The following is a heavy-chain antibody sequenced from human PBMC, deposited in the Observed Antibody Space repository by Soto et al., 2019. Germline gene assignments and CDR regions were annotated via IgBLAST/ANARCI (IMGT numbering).Heavy chain of an antibody. CDR1: GGTFSSYT. D-gene: IGHD6-13*01. CDR2: IIPILGIA. Sequence: SVKVSCKASGGTFSSYTISWVRQAPGQGLEWMGRIIPILGIANYAQKFQGRVTITADKSTSTAYMELSSLRSEDTAVYYCARGGAAAGAYYFDYWGQGTLVTVSS. V-gene: IGHV1-69*02. CDR3: ARGGAAAGAYYFDY. J-gene: IGHJ4*02.